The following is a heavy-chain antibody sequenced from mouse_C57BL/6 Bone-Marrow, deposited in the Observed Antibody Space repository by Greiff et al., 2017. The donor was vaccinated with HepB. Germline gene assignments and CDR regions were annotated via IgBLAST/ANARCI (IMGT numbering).Heavy chain of an antibody. CDR3: ARQGYFDV. V-gene: IGHV5-12*01. J-gene: IGHJ1*03. CDR1: GFTFSDYY. Sequence: DVKLVESGGGLVQPGGSLKLSCAASGFTFSDYYMYWVRQTPEKRLEWVAYISNGGGSTYYPDTVKGRFTISRDNAKNTLYLQMSRLKSEDTAMYYCARQGYFDVWGTGTTVTVSS. CDR2: ISNGGGST.